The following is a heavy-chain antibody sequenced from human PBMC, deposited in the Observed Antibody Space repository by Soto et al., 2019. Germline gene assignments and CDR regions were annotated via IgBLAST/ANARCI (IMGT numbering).Heavy chain of an antibody. J-gene: IGHJ3*02. CDR1: GGSISSYY. CDR3: ARGERITIFGVVIPFDI. V-gene: IGHV4-59*01. CDR2: IYYSGST. Sequence: PSETLSLTCTVSGGSISSYYWSWIRQPPGKGLEWIGYIYYSGSTNYNPSLKSRVTISVDTSKNQFSLKLSSVTAADTAVYYCARGERITIFGVVIPFDIWGQGTMVTVSS. D-gene: IGHD3-3*01.